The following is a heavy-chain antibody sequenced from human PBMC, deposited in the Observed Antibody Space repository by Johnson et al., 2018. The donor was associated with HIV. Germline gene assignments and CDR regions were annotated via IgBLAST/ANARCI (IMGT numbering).Heavy chain of an antibody. CDR3: ATYSSSWYKGGYAFDI. Sequence: VQLVESGGGLVQPGGSLRLSCAVSGFTFSDYYMSWIRQAPGQGLEWVSYISSSGSTIYYADSVKVRFTISRDNAKNSLYLQMNSLRAEATAVYYCATYSSSWYKGGYAFDIWGQGTMVTVSS. CDR1: GFTFSDYY. J-gene: IGHJ3*02. V-gene: IGHV3-11*04. CDR2: ISSSGSTI. D-gene: IGHD6-13*01.